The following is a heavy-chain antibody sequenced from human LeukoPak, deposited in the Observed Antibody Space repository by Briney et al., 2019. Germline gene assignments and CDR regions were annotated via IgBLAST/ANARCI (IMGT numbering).Heavy chain of an antibody. CDR1: GGSISSGSDC. CDR3: ASDEDNGSYSSSSWFDP. V-gene: IGHV4-61*02. Sequence: SETLSLTCTVSGGSISSGSDCWSWILQPAGKGLDWIGLIYTSGSTNYNPYLKSGVTISVRTSKNPFSLKLTSITAADTAVYYCASDEDNGSYSSSSWFDPWGQGTLVTVSS. J-gene: IGHJ5*02. D-gene: IGHD1-26*01. CDR2: IYTSGST.